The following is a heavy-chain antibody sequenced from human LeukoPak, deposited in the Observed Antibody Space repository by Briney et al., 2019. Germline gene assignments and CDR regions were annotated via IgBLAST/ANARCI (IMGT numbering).Heavy chain of an antibody. CDR3: AREFSSWSRWFDY. CDR1: GLTFSSYE. V-gene: IGHV3-48*03. CDR2: ISSSGSTI. Sequence: GGSLRLSCAASGLTFSSYEMNWVRQAPGKGLEWVSYISSSGSTIYYADSVKGRFTISRDNAKSSLYLQMNSLRAEDTAVYYCAREFSSWSRWFDYWGQGTLVTVSS. J-gene: IGHJ4*02. D-gene: IGHD6-6*01.